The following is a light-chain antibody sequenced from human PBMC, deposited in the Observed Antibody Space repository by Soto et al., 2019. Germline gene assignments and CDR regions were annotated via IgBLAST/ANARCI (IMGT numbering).Light chain of an antibody. CDR3: QKYNSSPFT. CDR2: AAS. J-gene: IGKJ3*01. CDR1: QGISNY. Sequence: DIQMTQSPSSLSASPGDRVTITCRASQGISNYLAWYQQKPGKVPKLLIYAASTLQSGDPSRFGGSGSGADFTLTISSLQPEDVATYYCQKYNSSPFTFGPGTTVDIQ. V-gene: IGKV1-27*01.